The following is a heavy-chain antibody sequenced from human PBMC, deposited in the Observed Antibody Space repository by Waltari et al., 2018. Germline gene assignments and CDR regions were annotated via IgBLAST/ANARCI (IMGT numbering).Heavy chain of an antibody. CDR2: LYSGGST. CDR1: GASISSLNYY. D-gene: IGHD1-7*01. J-gene: IGHJ4*02. CDR3: ASFNAWNFDLDY. V-gene: IGHV4-39*01. Sequence: QLHLQESGPGLVKPSETLSLTCTVSGASISSLNYYWGWVRQPPGEGLEWIGNLYSGGSTYYSPSLQRRVNMSIDASKNQLSLSLTSVSAADTATYYCASFNAWNFDLDYWGQGTLVTVSS.